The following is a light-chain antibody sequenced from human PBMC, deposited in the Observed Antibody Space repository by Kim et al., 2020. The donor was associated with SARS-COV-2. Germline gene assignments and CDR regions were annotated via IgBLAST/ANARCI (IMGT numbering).Light chain of an antibody. CDR2: AAS. V-gene: IGKV3-20*01. CDR3: QQYVSGPRT. CDR1: QSVSSSY. Sequence: EIVLTQSPATLSLSPGERATLSCRASQSVSSSYFAWYQQKPGQAPRLLNYAASSRATGIPDRFTGGGSGTDFTLTISGLEPEDFAVYYCQQYVSGPRTFGEGTKVDIK. J-gene: IGKJ4*02.